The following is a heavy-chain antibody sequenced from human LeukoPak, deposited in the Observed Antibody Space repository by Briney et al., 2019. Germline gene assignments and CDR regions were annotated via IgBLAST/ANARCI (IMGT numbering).Heavy chain of an antibody. Sequence: ASVKVSCKVSGYTLTDLSMHWVRQAPGKGLEWMGGFDPEDGETIYAQKFQGRVTMTEDTSTDTAYMELSSLRSEDTAVYYCAVYDVGATKFDYWGQGTLVTVSS. CDR3: AVYDVGATKFDY. J-gene: IGHJ4*02. V-gene: IGHV1-24*01. CDR2: FDPEDGET. D-gene: IGHD1-26*01. CDR1: GYTLTDLS.